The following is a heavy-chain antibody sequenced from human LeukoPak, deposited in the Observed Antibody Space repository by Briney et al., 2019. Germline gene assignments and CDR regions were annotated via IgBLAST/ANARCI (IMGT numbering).Heavy chain of an antibody. V-gene: IGHV3-53*01. CDR3: ARDRRETMITFGGVMTAGWFDP. J-gene: IGHJ5*02. CDR2: IYSGGST. CDR1: GFTVSSNY. D-gene: IGHD3-16*01. Sequence: GGSLRLSCAASGFTVSSNYMSWARQAPGKGLEWVSVIYSGGSTYYADSVKGRFTISRDNSKNTLYLQMNSLRAEDTAVYYCARDRRETMITFGGVMTAGWFDPWGQGTLVTVSS.